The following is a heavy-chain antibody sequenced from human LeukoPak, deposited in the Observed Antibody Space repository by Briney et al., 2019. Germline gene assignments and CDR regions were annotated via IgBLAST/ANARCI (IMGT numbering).Heavy chain of an antibody. J-gene: IGHJ4*02. CDR2: INHSGST. CDR3: ARDGGSYYIVNY. V-gene: IGHV4-34*01. Sequence: PSETLSLTCAVYGGSFSGYYWSWIRQPPGKGLEWIGEINHSGSTNYNPSLKSRVTISVDTSKNQFSLKLSSVTAADTAVYYCARDGGSYYIVNYWGQGTLVTVSS. D-gene: IGHD1-26*01. CDR1: GGSFSGYY.